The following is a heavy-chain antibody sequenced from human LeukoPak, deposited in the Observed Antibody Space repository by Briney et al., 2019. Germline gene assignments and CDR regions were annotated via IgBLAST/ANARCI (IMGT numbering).Heavy chain of an antibody. V-gene: IGHV1-2*02. CDR2: IYPNSGGT. CDR3: ATGRGYSYGFAS. D-gene: IGHD5-18*01. Sequence: ASVKVSCKTSGYTFSGYYMHWVRQAPGQGLEWVAWIYPNSGGTKYAQKFQGRVTVTRDTSISTAYMQLSRLKSDDTAVYYCATGRGYSYGFASWGQGTLVTVSS. CDR1: GYTFSGYY. J-gene: IGHJ5*02.